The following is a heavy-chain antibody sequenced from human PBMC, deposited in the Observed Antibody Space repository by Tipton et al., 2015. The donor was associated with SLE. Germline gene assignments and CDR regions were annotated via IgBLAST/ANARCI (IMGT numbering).Heavy chain of an antibody. Sequence: TLSLTCTVSGGSISSSSYYWGWTRQAPGKGLEWIANIFYRGSTSSNPSLKSRVTVSVDLSKNQFSLNLTSVTAADTAVYYCGRGQGVGSIWGQGTLVTVSS. CDR1: GGSISSSSYY. V-gene: IGHV4-39*07. J-gene: IGHJ1*01. D-gene: IGHD1-26*01. CDR2: IFYRGST. CDR3: GRGQGVGSI.